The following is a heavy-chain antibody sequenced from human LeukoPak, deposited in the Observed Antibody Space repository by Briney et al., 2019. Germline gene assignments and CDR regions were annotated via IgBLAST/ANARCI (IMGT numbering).Heavy chain of an antibody. CDR1: GFTFSSYG. CDR3: ARDFVAATTIDY. J-gene: IGHJ4*02. CDR2: IWYDGSNK. V-gene: IGHV3-33*01. D-gene: IGHD6-19*01. Sequence: PGGSLRLSCAASGFTFSSYGMHWVRQAPGKGLEWVAVIWYDGSNKYYADSVKGRFTISRDNSKNTLYLQLNSLRAEDTAVYYCARDFVAATTIDYWGQGTLVTVSS.